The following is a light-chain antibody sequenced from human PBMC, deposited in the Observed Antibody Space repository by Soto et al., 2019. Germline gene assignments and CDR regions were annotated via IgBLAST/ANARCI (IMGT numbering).Light chain of an antibody. V-gene: IGKV3-11*01. CDR3: QQRSNWPWT. Sequence: EIVLTQSPATLFLSPGERATLSCRASQSVSIYLAWYQQKPDQAPRLLIYDSSNRATGIPARFSGSGSGTDFTLTLSSLEPEDFAVYYCQQRSNWPWTFGQGTKVEIK. CDR2: DSS. J-gene: IGKJ1*01. CDR1: QSVSIY.